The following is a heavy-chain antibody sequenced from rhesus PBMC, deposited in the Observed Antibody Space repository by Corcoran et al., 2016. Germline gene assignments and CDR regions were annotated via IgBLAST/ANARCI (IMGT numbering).Heavy chain of an antibody. V-gene: IGHV4-80*01. CDR1: GGSFSNYW. J-gene: IGHJ4*01. CDR3: ARLYYFDSGYGFDY. Sequence: QVQLQESGPGLVQPSETLSLTCAVSGGSFSNYWWSWIRQPQGKGLEWIGEINGNKGNTNHNPSLKSRVTISKDAAKNQFSRKLSSVTAADTAVYWCARLYYFDSGYGFDYWGQGVLVTVSS. D-gene: IGHD3-28*01. CDR2: INGNKGNT.